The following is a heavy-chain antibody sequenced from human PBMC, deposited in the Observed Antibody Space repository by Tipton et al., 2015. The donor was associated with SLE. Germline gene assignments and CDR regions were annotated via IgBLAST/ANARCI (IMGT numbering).Heavy chain of an antibody. D-gene: IGHD7-27*01. CDR2: INHSGST. Sequence: TLSLTCAVYGGSFSGYYWSWIRQPPGKGLEWIGEINHSGSTNYSPSLKSRVTISVDTSKNQFSLKLGSVTAADTAVYYCARGELGIRTFDYWGQGTLVTVSS. CDR3: ARGELGIRTFDY. J-gene: IGHJ4*02. CDR1: GGSFSGYY. V-gene: IGHV4-34*01.